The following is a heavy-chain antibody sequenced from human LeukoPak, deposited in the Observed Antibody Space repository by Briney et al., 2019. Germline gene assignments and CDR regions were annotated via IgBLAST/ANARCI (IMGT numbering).Heavy chain of an antibody. CDR1: SDCISSYY. CDR2: IYYSGIT. CDR3: ARGSSGPPSFDY. D-gene: IGHD3-22*01. V-gene: IGHV4-59*12. J-gene: IGHJ4*02. Sequence: SETLSLTCTVSSDCISSYYWIWIRQPPGKGPEGIGYIYYSGITNYNHSLKSRFTISIDTSNNHFSLKLSSVTAADTAVYYCARGSSGPPSFDYWGQGTLVTVSS.